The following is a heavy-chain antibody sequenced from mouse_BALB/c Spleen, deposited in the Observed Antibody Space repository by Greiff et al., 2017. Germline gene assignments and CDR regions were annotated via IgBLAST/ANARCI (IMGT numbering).Heavy chain of an antibody. CDR1: GFTFSSYA. Sequence: EVQLVESGGGLVKPGGSLKLSCAASGFTFSSYAMSWVRQTPEKRLEWVATISSGGSYTYYPDSVKGRFTISRDNAKNTLYLQMSSLRSEDTAMYYCARFTTAFFDYWGQGTTLTVSS. V-gene: IGHV5-9-3*01. J-gene: IGHJ2*01. CDR3: ARFTTAFFDY. D-gene: IGHD1-2*01. CDR2: ISSGGSYT.